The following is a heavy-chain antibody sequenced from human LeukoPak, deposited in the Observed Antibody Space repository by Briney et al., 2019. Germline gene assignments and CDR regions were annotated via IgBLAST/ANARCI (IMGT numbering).Heavy chain of an antibody. J-gene: IGHJ5*02. CDR3: AKDSVSSRGWFDP. D-gene: IGHD6-13*01. V-gene: IGHV3-30*18. Sequence: VGSPRLSCAASVFGFSNYGIRWVRQAPDKRLEWVAVISYTGRNKYYADSVKGRFTISRYNSKNTLYLQMNSLRAEDTAVYYCAKDSVSSRGWFDPWGKGTLVTVSS. CDR1: VFGFSNYG. CDR2: ISYTGRNK.